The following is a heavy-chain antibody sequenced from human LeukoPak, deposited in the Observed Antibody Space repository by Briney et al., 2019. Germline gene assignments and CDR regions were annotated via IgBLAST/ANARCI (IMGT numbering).Heavy chain of an antibody. Sequence: ASVKVSCKASGYTFTSYAISWVRQAPGQGPEWMGVISPSGGSTTYAQKFQGRVTLTRDMSTSTAYMELRSLRSDDTAVYYCARDTLWFGELGGSYWGQGTLVTVSS. V-gene: IGHV1-18*01. D-gene: IGHD3-10*01. CDR2: ISPSGGST. J-gene: IGHJ4*02. CDR1: GYTFTSYA. CDR3: ARDTLWFGELGGSY.